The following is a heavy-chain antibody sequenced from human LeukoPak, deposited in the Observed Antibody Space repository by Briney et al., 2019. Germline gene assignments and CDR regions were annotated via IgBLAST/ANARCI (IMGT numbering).Heavy chain of an antibody. Sequence: GGSLRLSCASSRFTFSNYAMNWVRQAPGKGLEWVAFINHPGTEKYYVDSVEGRFTISRDNAKNSLYLQMNSLRAEDTAIYYCTRDWLDASLDYWGQGVLVTVSS. V-gene: IGHV3-7*01. J-gene: IGHJ4*02. CDR2: INHPGTEK. D-gene: IGHD6-19*01. CDR3: TRDWLDASLDY. CDR1: RFTFSNYA.